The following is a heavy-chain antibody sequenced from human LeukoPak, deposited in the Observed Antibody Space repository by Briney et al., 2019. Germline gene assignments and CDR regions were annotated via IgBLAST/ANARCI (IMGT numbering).Heavy chain of an antibody. CDR2: FSYSGST. CDR3: ARDHRVRISRRQRYFDL. CDR1: GGSITSDY. Sequence: PSETLSLTCTLSGGSITSDYWSWIRQSPGKGLEWIGYFSYSGSTHYSPSLTSRVAISVDTSRNQLSLKLRSVTAADTAVYYCARDHRVRISRRQRYFDLWGRGTLVTVSS. J-gene: IGHJ2*01. D-gene: IGHD3-10*02. V-gene: IGHV4-59*12.